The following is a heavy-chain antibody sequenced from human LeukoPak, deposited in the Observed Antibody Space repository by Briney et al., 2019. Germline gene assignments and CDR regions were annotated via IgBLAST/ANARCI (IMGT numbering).Heavy chain of an antibody. CDR1: GFTFSSYA. CDR3: AKGGGSGFFDY. J-gene: IGHJ4*02. D-gene: IGHD3-10*01. V-gene: IGHV3-23*01. CDR2: ISGSGGGT. Sequence: GGSLRLSCAASGFTFSSYAMSWVRQGPGKGLEWVSSISGSGGGTYYADSVKGRFTISRDNSKNTLYLQMNSLRADDTAVFYCAKGGGSGFFDYWGQGNVVTVSS.